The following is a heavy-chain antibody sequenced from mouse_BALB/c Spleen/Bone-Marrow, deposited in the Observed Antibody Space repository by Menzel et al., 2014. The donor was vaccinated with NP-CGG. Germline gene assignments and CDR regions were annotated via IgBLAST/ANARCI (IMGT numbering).Heavy chain of an antibody. V-gene: IGHV14-3*02. CDR1: GFNIKDTY. CDR3: ARYYYGYYFDY. J-gene: IGHJ2*01. Sequence: VQLQQSGAELVKPGASVKLSCTASGFNIKDTYMHWVKQRPEQGLEWIGRIDPANGNTKYDPKFQGKATITADTSSNTAYLQHSSLTSEDTAVYYCARYYYGYYFDYWGQGTTLTVSS. D-gene: IGHD1-1*01. CDR2: IDPANGNT.